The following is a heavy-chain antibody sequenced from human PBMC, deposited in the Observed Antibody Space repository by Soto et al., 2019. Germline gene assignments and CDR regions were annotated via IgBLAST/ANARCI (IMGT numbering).Heavy chain of an antibody. J-gene: IGHJ5*02. CDR2: ISLYSDGT. Sequence: SGKVSFKTSCYTFSKYGITCVRQAPGQPLEWLGWISLYSDGTNYAQKFQGRVSMTTDTSTTTAYMELRSLRSDDTAVYYCARVVPGAEAWFGPWGQGTLVTVSS. CDR3: ARVVPGAEAWFGP. V-gene: IGHV1-18*01. CDR1: CYTFSKYG. D-gene: IGHD2-2*01.